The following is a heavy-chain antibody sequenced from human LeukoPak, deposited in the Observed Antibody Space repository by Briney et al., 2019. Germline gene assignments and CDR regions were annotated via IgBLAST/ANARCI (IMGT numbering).Heavy chain of an antibody. V-gene: IGHV1-2*02. J-gene: IGHJ4*02. D-gene: IGHD6-13*01. CDR1: GYTFTGYY. CDR2: INPNSGGT. Sequence: ASVKVSCKASGYTFTGYYMHWVRQAPGQGLEWMGWINPNSGGTNYAQKFQGRVTMTRDTSTSTVYMELSSLRSEDTAVYYCARDWIRQLVLVYWGQGTLVTVSS. CDR3: ARDWIRQLVLVY.